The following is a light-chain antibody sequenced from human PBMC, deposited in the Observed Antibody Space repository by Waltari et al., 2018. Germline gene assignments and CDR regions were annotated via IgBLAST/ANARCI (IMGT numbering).Light chain of an antibody. Sequence: VLTQSPGTLSLSPGERTNLSCRASQSVSYNFLAWYQQKLGQAPRLLIYATSSRAAGVPDRFIGSGSGTDFNLTISRLAPEDFALYYCQQYGSSRWTFGQGTRVEIK. J-gene: IGKJ1*01. CDR1: QSVSYNF. V-gene: IGKV3-20*01. CDR2: ATS. CDR3: QQYGSSRWT.